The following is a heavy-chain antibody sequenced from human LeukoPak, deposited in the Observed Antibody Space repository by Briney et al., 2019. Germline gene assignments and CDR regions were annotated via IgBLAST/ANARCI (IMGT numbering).Heavy chain of an antibody. V-gene: IGHV1-3*01. CDR3: ARDRDGSYRILDY. D-gene: IGHD3-16*02. J-gene: IGHJ4*02. CDR1: GYTFTSYA. CDR2: INAGNGNT. Sequence: ASVKVSCKASGYTFTSYAIHWVRQAPGQRLEWMGWINAGNGNTKYSQKFQGRVTITRDTSASTAYMELSSLRSEDTAVYYCARDRDGSYRILDYWGQGTLVTVSS.